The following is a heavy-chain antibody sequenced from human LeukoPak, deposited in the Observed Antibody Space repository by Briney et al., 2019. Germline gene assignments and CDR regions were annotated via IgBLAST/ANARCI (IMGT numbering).Heavy chain of an antibody. Sequence: GGSLRLSCAASGFTFSAHWMSWVRQAPGKGLEWVANIKEDGSEKFYVDSVKGRFTISRDNAKNSLSLQMNSLRAEDTAVYYCARDLYSQYWGQGTLVTVSS. CDR2: IKEDGSEK. CDR1: GFTFSAHW. V-gene: IGHV3-7*01. J-gene: IGHJ4*02. CDR3: ARDLYSQY. D-gene: IGHD2-21*01.